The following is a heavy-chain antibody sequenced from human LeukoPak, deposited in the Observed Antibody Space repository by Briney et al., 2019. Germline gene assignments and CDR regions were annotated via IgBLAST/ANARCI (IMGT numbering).Heavy chain of an antibody. D-gene: IGHD3-9*01. V-gene: IGHV3-30-3*01. J-gene: IGHJ4*02. Sequence: GGSLRLSCSASGFMFSNYAMHWVRQAPGKGLEWVAVTSFDGSNKHYADSVKGRFTISRDNSKSTLFLQMNSLRPEDTAVYFCARDNSWLRRFDLWGQGTLVTVSS. CDR2: TSFDGSNK. CDR1: GFMFSNYA. CDR3: ARDNSWLRRFDL.